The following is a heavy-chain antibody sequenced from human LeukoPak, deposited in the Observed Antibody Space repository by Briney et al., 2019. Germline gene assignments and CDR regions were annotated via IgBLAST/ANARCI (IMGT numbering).Heavy chain of an antibody. Sequence: GGSLRLSCAASGFTFSSYGMHWVRQAPGKGLEWVAVISYDGSNKYYADSVKGRFTISRDNSKNTLYLQMNSLRAEDTAVYYCAKDSVGGYDYVWGSYRYRTETNKYGMDVWGQATTVTVSS. CDR2: ISYDGSNK. V-gene: IGHV3-30*18. D-gene: IGHD3-16*02. J-gene: IGHJ6*02. CDR1: GFTFSSYG. CDR3: AKDSVGGYDYVWGSYRYRTETNKYGMDV.